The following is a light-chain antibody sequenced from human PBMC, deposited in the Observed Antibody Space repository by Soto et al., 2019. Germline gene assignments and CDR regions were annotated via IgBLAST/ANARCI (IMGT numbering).Light chain of an antibody. J-gene: IGKJ4*01. CDR3: HQYDSSPLT. CDR1: QSVSSSY. Sequence: EIVLTQSPGTLSLSPGERATLSCRASQSVSSSYLAWYQQKPGQAPRLLIYGASSRAAGIPDRFSGSVSGTDFTLTISRLEPADFAVYYCHQYDSSPLTFGGGTKVEIK. CDR2: GAS. V-gene: IGKV3-20*01.